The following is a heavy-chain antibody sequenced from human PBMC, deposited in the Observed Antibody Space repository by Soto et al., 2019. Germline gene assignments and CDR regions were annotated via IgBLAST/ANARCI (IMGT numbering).Heavy chain of an antibody. CDR1: GGSISSSSYY. CDR2: IYYSGST. Sequence: SETLSLTCTVSGGSISSSSYYWGWIRQPPGKGLEWIGSIYYSGSTYYNPSLKSRVTISVDTSKNQFSLKLSSVTAADTAVYYCARHPQLVRGGLNWFDPWGQGTLVTVSS. D-gene: IGHD6-13*01. J-gene: IGHJ5*02. CDR3: ARHPQLVRGGLNWFDP. V-gene: IGHV4-39*01.